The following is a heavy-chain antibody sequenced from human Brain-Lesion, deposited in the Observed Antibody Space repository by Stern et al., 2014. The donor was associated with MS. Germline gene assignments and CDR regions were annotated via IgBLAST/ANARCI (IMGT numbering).Heavy chain of an antibody. Sequence: VQLVESGPGLVKPSETLSLTCTVSGGSISSSTYYWAWIRQPPGKGLEWIGNIYYSGFTYYNPSLKSRVTISLDMSKNQFPLKLSSVTAADTAIYYCARHDSVPRPSQLYSARDRGPGYFDYWGQGTLVTVSS. J-gene: IGHJ4*02. CDR2: IYYSGFT. D-gene: IGHD1-26*01. CDR1: GGSISSSTYY. V-gene: IGHV4-39*01. CDR3: ARHDSVPRPSQLYSARDRGPGYFDY.